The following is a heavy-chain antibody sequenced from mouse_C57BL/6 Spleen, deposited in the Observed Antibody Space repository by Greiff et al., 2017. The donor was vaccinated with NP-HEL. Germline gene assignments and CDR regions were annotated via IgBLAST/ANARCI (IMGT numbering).Heavy chain of an antibody. J-gene: IGHJ2*01. CDR1: GYTFTSYG. D-gene: IGHD2-5*01. Sequence: VKLQQSGAELARPGASVKLSCKASGYTFTSYGISWVKQRTGQGLEWIGEIYPRSGNTYYNEKFKGKATLTADKSSSTAYMELRSLTSEDSAVYFCASYYSNYDFDYWGQGTTLTVSS. CDR3: ASYYSNYDFDY. CDR2: IYPRSGNT. V-gene: IGHV1-81*01.